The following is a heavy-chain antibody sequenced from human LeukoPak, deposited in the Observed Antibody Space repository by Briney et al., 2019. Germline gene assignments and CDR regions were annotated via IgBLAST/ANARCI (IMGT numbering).Heavy chain of an antibody. D-gene: IGHD6-13*01. V-gene: IGHV5-51*01. Sequence: GESLKISCKGSGYSFTDYWIAWVRQMPGKGLEWMGIICTGDSDTRYSPSFQGQITMSADKSTNTAYLQWSSPKASDTAMYYCARHSAMSSSHDYWGQGTLVTVS. CDR3: ARHSAMSSSHDY. J-gene: IGHJ4*02. CDR1: GYSFTDYW. CDR2: ICTGDSDT.